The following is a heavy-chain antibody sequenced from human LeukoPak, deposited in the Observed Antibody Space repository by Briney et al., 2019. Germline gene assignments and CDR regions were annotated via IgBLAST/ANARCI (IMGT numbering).Heavy chain of an antibody. J-gene: IGHJ5*02. Sequence: SETLSLTCTVSGDSISSSSYYWDWIRQPPGKGLEWIGSIYYSGSTYYNPSLKSRVTISVDTSKNQFSLKLSSVTAADTAVYYCARSLLLWFGAENWFDPWGQGTLVTVSS. D-gene: IGHD3-10*01. CDR1: GDSISSSSYY. V-gene: IGHV4-39*01. CDR2: IYYSGST. CDR3: ARSLLLWFGAENWFDP.